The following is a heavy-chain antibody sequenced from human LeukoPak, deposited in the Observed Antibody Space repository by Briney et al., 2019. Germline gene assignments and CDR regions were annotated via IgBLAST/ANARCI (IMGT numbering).Heavy chain of an antibody. CDR1: GGSISSYY. J-gene: IGHJ4*02. D-gene: IGHD3-22*01. CDR3: AREAYYYDSSGYRRFDY. V-gene: IGHV4-4*07. Sequence: PSETLSLTCTVSGGSISSYYWSWIRQPAGKGLEWIGRIYTSGSTNYNPSLKSRVTMSVGTSKNQFSLKLSSVTAADTAVYYCAREAYYYDSSGYRRFDYWGQGTLVTVSS. CDR2: IYTSGST.